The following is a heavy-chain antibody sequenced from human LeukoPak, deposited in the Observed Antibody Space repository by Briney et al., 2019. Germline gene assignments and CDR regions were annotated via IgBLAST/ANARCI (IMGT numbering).Heavy chain of an antibody. J-gene: IGHJ5*02. CDR2: ISWNSGSI. Sequence: GGSLRLSCAASGFTFDDYAMHWVRQAPGKGLEWVSGISWNSGSIGYADSVKGRFTISRDNAKNSLYLQMNSLRAEDTALYYCAKDWSPTTVGWFDPGGQGTLVSVSS. V-gene: IGHV3-9*01. CDR1: GFTFDDYA. D-gene: IGHD4-11*01. CDR3: AKDWSPTTVGWFDP.